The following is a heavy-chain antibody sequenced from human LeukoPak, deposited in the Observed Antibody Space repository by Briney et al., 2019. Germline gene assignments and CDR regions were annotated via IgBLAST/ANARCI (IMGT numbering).Heavy chain of an antibody. D-gene: IGHD1-26*01. CDR3: ARGNNENYYDWFDP. J-gene: IGHJ5*02. CDR1: GNSFTSYL. CDR2: IYPGDSDT. Sequence: GESLKISCKGSGNSFTSYLIAWVRQMPGKGLECMGIIYPGDSDTRYSPSFQGQVTISADESISTAYLQWSSVKASDTAMYYCARGNNENYYDWFDPWGQGTLVTVSS. V-gene: IGHV5-51*01.